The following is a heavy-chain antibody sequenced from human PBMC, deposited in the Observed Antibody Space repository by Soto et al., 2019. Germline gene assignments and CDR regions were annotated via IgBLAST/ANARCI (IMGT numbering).Heavy chain of an antibody. J-gene: IGHJ5*02. CDR2: IYYSGST. V-gene: IGHV4-39*01. CDR1: CGSISSGSYY. CDR3: ARQPGIAAASRFDP. D-gene: IGHD6-13*01. Sequence: SETVSLTCTFSCGSISSGSYYWGCIRQPPGKGLEWIGSIYYSGSTYYNPSLKSRVTISVDTSKNQFSLKLSSVTAADTAVYYCARQPGIAAASRFDPWGQGTLVTVSS.